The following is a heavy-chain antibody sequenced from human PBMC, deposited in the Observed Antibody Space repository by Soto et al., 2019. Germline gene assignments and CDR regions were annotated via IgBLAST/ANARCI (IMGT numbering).Heavy chain of an antibody. V-gene: IGHV4-31*03. CDR1: GVSISSGGYY. Sequence: KPSETLSLTCTVSGVSISSGGYYWGWIRQHPGKGLEWIGNIYHSGRTYYNPSLKSRVIMSVDTSKNHFSLNLNSVTAADTAMYFCAGVIGGYSGYYFDYWGQGTLVTVS. CDR2: IYHSGRT. D-gene: IGHD2-15*01. J-gene: IGHJ4*02. CDR3: AGVIGGYSGYYFDY.